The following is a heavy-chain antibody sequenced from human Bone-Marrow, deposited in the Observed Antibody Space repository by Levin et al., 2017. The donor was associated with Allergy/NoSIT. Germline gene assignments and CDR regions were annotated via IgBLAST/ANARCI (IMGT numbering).Heavy chain of an antibody. CDR3: ARGIAVAGLGDWFDP. CDR1: GYTFTSYG. CDR2: ISAYNGNT. Sequence: ASVKVSCKASGYTFTSYGISWVRQAPGQGLEWMGWISAYNGNTNYAQKLQGRVTMTTDTSTSTAYMELRSLRSDDTAVYYCARGIAVAGLGDWFDPWGQGTLVTVSS. D-gene: IGHD6-19*01. J-gene: IGHJ5*02. V-gene: IGHV1-18*01.